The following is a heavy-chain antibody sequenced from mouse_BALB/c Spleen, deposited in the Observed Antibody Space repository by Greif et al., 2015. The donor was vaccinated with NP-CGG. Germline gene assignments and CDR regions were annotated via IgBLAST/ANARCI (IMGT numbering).Heavy chain of an antibody. CDR3: AREGNYDGYPYYAMDY. CDR2: IWGDGST. Sequence: QVQLKHSGPGLVAPSQSLSITCTVSGFHLTGYGVNWVRQPPGKGLEWLGMIWGDGSTDYNSALKSRLSISKDNSKSXVFLKMNSLQTDDTARYYCAREGNYDGYPYYAMDYWGSRNLSHRLL. J-gene: IGHJ4*01. CDR1: GFHLTGYG. V-gene: IGHV2-6-7*01. D-gene: IGHD2-3*01.